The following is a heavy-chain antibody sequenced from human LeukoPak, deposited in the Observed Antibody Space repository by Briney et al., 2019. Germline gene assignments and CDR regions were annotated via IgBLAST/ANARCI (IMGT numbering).Heavy chain of an antibody. CDR2: INPNSGGT. CDR1: GYTFTSYA. V-gene: IGHV1-2*02. J-gene: IGHJ4*02. CDR3: ARGCLLWFGALYYFDY. Sequence: DSVKVSCKVTGYTFTSYAISWVRQAPGQGLEWMGWINPNSGGTNYAQKFQGRVTMTRDTSISTAYMELSRLRSDDTAVYYCARGCLLWFGALYYFDYWGQGTLVTVSS. D-gene: IGHD3-10*01.